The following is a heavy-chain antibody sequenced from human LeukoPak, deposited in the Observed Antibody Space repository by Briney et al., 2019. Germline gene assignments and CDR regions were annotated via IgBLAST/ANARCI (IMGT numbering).Heavy chain of an antibody. CDR2: INPNSGGT. V-gene: IGHV1-2*02. D-gene: IGHD6-6*01. CDR1: GYTFTGYY. Sequence: ASVKVSCKASGYTFTGYYMHWVRQAPGQGLEWMGWINPNSGGTNYAQKFQGRVTMTRDTSISTAYMELSRLRSDDTAVYYCARADLWYSSSPHDYWGQGTLVTVSS. CDR3: ARADLWYSSSPHDY. J-gene: IGHJ4*02.